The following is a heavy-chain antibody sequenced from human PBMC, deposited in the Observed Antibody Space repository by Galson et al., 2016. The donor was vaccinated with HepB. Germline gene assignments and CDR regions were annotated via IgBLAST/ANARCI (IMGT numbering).Heavy chain of an antibody. CDR3: KTSEY. V-gene: IGHV3-33*03. J-gene: IGHJ4*02. CDR2: LWYDGSNE. CDR1: GFTFSNYG. D-gene: IGHD4-11*01. Sequence: SLRLSCAASGFTFSNYGMHWVRQRPGKELEWVAGLWYDGSNEHYEDSVKGRFTISRDNSKNTLYLQMSSLRAEDTAVYYCKTSEYWGQGTLVTVSS.